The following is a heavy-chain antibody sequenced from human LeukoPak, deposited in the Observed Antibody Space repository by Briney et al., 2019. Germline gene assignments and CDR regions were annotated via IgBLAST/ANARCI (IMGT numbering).Heavy chain of an antibody. D-gene: IGHD4-17*01. CDR3: ARDRVSVGTVTTPGY. CDR1: GFTFSSYA. V-gene: IGHV3-30*04. Sequence: GRSLRLSCAASGFTFSSYAMHWVRQAPSKGLEWVAVISYDGSNKYYADSVKGRFTISRDNSKNTLYLQMNSLRAEDTAVYYCARDRVSVGTVTTPGYWGQGTLVTVSS. J-gene: IGHJ4*02. CDR2: ISYDGSNK.